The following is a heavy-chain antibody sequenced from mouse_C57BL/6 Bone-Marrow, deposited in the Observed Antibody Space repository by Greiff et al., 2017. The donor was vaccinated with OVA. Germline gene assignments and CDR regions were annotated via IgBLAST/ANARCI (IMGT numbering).Heavy chain of an antibody. Sequence: EVQLKESGAELVRPGASVKLSCTASGFNIKDDYMHWVKQRPEQGLEWIGWIDPENGDTEYASKFQGKATITADTSSNTAYLQLSSLTSEDTAVYYCTTSYGSSYWGQGTTLTVSS. CDR1: GFNIKDDY. CDR2: IDPENGDT. CDR3: TTSYGSSY. V-gene: IGHV14-4*01. J-gene: IGHJ2*01. D-gene: IGHD1-1*01.